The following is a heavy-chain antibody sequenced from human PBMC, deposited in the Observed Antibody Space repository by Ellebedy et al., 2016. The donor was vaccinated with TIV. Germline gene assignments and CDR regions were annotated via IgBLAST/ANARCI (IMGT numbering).Heavy chain of an antibody. CDR3: AGVASGWYEVDY. Sequence: MPSETLSLTCNVSGGSTSGYFWTWIRQPPGRGLEWIGFVWHSGGTSYNPSLKNRVFISIDTSKNQVSLELNSVTAADTAVYYCAGVASGWYEVDYWGQGILVTVSS. V-gene: IGHV4-59*01. D-gene: IGHD6-19*01. CDR1: GGSTSGYF. J-gene: IGHJ4*02. CDR2: VWHSGGT.